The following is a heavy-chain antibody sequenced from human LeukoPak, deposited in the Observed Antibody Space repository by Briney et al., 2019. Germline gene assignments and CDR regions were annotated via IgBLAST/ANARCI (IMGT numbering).Heavy chain of an antibody. J-gene: IGHJ3*02. V-gene: IGHV4-39*01. CDR3: ARRFAPSRNDAFDI. Sequence: SETLSLTCTVSGGSINSSSYYWGWIRQPPGKGLEWIGTIYYSGSTYYNPSLKSRVTISVDTSKNQFSLKLSSVTASDTTVYYCARRFAPSRNDAFDIWGQGTMVTVSS. D-gene: IGHD3-10*01. CDR2: IYYSGST. CDR1: GGSINSSSYY.